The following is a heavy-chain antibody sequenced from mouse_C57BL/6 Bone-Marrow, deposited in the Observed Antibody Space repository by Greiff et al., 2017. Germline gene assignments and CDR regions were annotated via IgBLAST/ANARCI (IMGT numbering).Heavy chain of an antibody. D-gene: IGHD4-1*01. CDR3: AGPSWAFAY. CDR1: GFTFSIYG. Sequence: EVKLVESGGDLVKPGGSLKLSCAASGFTFSIYGMSWVRQTPDKRLEWVATISSGGSYTYYPDSVKGRFAISKDNAKNTLYLQMSSLKSEDTALYYCAGPSWAFAYWGQGTLVTVSA. CDR2: ISSGGSYT. J-gene: IGHJ3*01. V-gene: IGHV5-6*02.